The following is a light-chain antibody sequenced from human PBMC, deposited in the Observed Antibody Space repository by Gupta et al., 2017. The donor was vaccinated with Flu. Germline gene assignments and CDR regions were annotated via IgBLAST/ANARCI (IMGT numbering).Light chain of an antibody. V-gene: IGLV3-1*01. CDR3: QAWDSTSWV. CDR1: KLGDRY. Sequence: CSASKLGDRYASWYHQKPGQSPVLVIYEDTKRPSGIPERFSGSNSGNTATLTIGGTQAMDEANYYCQAWDSTSWVFGGGTKLTVL. J-gene: IGLJ3*02. CDR2: EDT.